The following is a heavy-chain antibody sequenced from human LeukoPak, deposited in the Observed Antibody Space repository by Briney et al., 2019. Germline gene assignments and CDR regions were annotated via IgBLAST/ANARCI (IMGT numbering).Heavy chain of an antibody. J-gene: IGHJ3*02. D-gene: IGHD2-2*01. CDR3: ARDRRRQYQLLYAFDI. Sequence: PGGSLRLSCAASGFTFSSYSMNRVRQAPGKVLEWVSYISSSSSTIYYADSVKGRFTISRDNAKNSLYLQMNSLRAEDTAVYYCARDRRRQYQLLYAFDIWGQGTMVTVSS. CDR2: ISSSSSTI. V-gene: IGHV3-48*01. CDR1: GFTFSSYS.